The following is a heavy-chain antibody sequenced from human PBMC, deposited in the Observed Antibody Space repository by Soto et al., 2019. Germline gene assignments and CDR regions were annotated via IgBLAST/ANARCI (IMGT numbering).Heavy chain of an antibody. D-gene: IGHD7-27*01. CDR2: INAGNGNT. V-gene: IGHV1-3*01. CDR1: GYTFTSYA. J-gene: IGHJ6*02. Sequence: ASVKVSCKASGYTFTSYAMHWVRQAPGQRLEWMGWINAGNGNTKYSQKFQGRVTVTRDTSARTAYMEMRSLRSEDTAVYYCASWLKEADMGNYYYGMDVWGQGTTVTVSS. CDR3: ASWLKEADMGNYYYGMDV.